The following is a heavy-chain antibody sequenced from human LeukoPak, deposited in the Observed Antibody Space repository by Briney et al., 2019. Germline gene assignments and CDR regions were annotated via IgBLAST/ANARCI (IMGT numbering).Heavy chain of an antibody. J-gene: IGHJ4*02. D-gene: IGHD2-15*01. V-gene: IGHV3-30*04. Sequence: PGGSLRLSCAASGFTFSSYAMHWVRQAPGKGLEWVAVISYDGSNKYYADSVKGRFTISRDNSKNTLYLQMNSLRAEDTAVYYCARVGRSGGSCWFDYWGQGTLVTVSS. CDR3: ARVGRSGGSCWFDY. CDR2: ISYDGSNK. CDR1: GFTFSSYA.